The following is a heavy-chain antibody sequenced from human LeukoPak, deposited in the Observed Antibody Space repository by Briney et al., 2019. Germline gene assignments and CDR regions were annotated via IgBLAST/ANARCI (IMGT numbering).Heavy chain of an antibody. CDR3: ARAVTGTSLVDF. D-gene: IGHD6-19*01. Sequence: SETLSLTCTISGGSIGGDHWSWIRQAPGEGLEWIGYISYTGSTSYNPSLRSRVTISLNTPENQFSLRLTSVTAADTAVYYCARAVTGTSLVDFWGQGTLVTVSS. V-gene: IGHV4-59*08. J-gene: IGHJ4*02. CDR2: ISYTGST. CDR1: GGSIGGDH.